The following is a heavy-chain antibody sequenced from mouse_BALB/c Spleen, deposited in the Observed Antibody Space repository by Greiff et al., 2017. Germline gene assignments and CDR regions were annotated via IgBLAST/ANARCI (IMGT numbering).Heavy chain of an antibody. J-gene: IGHJ4*01. CDR1: GFTFSSYC. CDR3: ARLYGMVSRYYAMDY. CDR2: ISSGGSYT. D-gene: IGHD2-10*02. Sequence: EVQLVESGAELVKPGASLKFSCAASGFTFSSYCMSWVRQTPDKRLEWVATISSGGSYTNYPDSVKGRFTITRDNAKNTQYLQISSLTSEDTAMYYCARLYGMVSRYYAMDYWGQGTSVTVSS. V-gene: IGHV5-6*01.